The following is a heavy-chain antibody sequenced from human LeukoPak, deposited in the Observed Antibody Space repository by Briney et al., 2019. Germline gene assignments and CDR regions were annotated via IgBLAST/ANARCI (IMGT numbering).Heavy chain of an antibody. J-gene: IGHJ6*03. CDR2: ISSSSSTI. D-gene: IGHD2-2*01. V-gene: IGHV3-48*01. Sequence: GGSLRLSCAASGFTFSSYSMNWVRQAPGKGLEWVSYISSSSSTIYYADSVKGRFTISRDNAKNSLYLQMNSLRAEDTAVYYCGEVVPAAMDYYYSYYMDVWGKGTTVTVSS. CDR3: GEVVPAAMDYYYSYYMDV. CDR1: GFTFSSYS.